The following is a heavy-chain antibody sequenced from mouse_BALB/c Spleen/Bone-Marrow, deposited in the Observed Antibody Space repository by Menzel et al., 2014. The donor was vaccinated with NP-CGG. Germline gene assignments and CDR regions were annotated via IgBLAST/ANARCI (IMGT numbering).Heavy chain of an antibody. V-gene: IGHV14-3*02. CDR1: GFNIKDTY. Sequence: EVQLVESGAELVKPGASVKLSCTASGFNIKDTYMNWVKQRPEQGLEWIGRIEPANGNTKYDPKFQGKATITTDTSSNTAYLQLSSLTSEDTAVYYCARVKGIYLGFAYWGQGTLVTVSA. D-gene: IGHD2-1*01. CDR2: IEPANGNT. CDR3: ARVKGIYLGFAY. J-gene: IGHJ3*01.